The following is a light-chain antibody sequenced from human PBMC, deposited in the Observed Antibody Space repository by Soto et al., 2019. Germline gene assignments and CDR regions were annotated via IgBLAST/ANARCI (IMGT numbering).Light chain of an antibody. Sequence: LTQPRSVSGSPGQSVTISCTGTSSDVGRYSFVSWYQQHPGKAPKLILYDVYKRPSGVPDRFSGSKSGNTASLTISGLQAEDETDYYCCSHAGSSVVFGTGTKVTVL. V-gene: IGLV2-11*01. CDR3: CSHAGSSVV. CDR1: SSDVGRYSF. J-gene: IGLJ1*01. CDR2: DVY.